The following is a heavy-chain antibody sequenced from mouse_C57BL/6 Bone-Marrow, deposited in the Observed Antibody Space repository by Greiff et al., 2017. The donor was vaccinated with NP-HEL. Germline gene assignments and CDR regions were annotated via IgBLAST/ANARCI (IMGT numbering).Heavy chain of an antibody. V-gene: IGHV1-50*01. CDR3: AIITTVVATEYFDV. CDR2: IDPSDSYT. Sequence: QVQLQQPGAELVKPGASVKLSCKASGYTFTSYWMQWVKQRPGQGLEWIGEIDPSDSYTNYNQKFKGKATLTVDTSSSTAYMQLSSLTSEDSAVYYCAIITTVVATEYFDVWGTGTTVTVSS. J-gene: IGHJ1*03. CDR1: GYTFTSYW. D-gene: IGHD1-1*01.